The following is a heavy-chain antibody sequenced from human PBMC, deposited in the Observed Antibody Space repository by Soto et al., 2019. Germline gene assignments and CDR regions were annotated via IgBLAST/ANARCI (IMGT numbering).Heavy chain of an antibody. CDR3: AKDMGPITMVRGVITGDVDY. V-gene: IGHV3-9*01. J-gene: IGHJ4*02. CDR1: GFTFDDYA. D-gene: IGHD3-10*01. Sequence: EVQLVESGGGLVQPGRSLRLSCAASGFTFDDYAMHWVRQAQGKGLEWVSGISWNSGSIGYADSVKGRFTISRDNAKNSLYLQMNSLRAEDTALYYCAKDMGPITMVRGVITGDVDYWGKGTLVTVSS. CDR2: ISWNSGSI.